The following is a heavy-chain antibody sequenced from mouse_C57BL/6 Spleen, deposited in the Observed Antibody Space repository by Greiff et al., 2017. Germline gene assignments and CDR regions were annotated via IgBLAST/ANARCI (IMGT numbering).Heavy chain of an antibody. V-gene: IGHV2-2*01. D-gene: IGHD3-2*02. Sequence: VQLQQSGPGLVQPSQCLSITCTVSGFSLTSYGVHWVRQSPGKGLEWLGVIWSGGSTDYNAAFISSLSISKDNSKSQVFFKMSSLQADDTDRYYGARAPLDSSGFDYWGQGTTLTVSS. CDR3: ARAPLDSSGFDY. J-gene: IGHJ2*01. CDR2: IWSGGST. CDR1: GFSLTSYG.